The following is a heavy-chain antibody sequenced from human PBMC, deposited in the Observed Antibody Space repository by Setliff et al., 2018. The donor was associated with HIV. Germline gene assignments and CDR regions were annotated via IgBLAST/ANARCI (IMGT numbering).Heavy chain of an antibody. CDR2: IHYRGST. J-gene: IGHJ5*01. CDR1: GGSIRSHY. CDR3: ARDFEASYCGGDCYSGWFDS. Sequence: SETLSLTCTVSGGSIRSHYWNWIRQSPGKGLEWIGYIHYRGSTNYNPSLKSRVIISVDMSKNQFSLKLTPVTAADTAVYYCARDFEASYCGGDCYSGWFDSWGQGILVTVSS. D-gene: IGHD2-21*01. V-gene: IGHV4-59*11.